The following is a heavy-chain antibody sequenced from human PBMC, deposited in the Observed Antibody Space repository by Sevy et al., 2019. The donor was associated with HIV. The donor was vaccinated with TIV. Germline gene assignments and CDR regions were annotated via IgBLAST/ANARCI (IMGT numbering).Heavy chain of an antibody. CDR2: ISGSGGST. CDR3: AKVSSSGWYFSGRVGHFDY. V-gene: IGHV3-23*01. J-gene: IGHJ4*02. CDR1: GFTFSSYA. Sequence: GGSLRLSCAASGFTFSSYAMSWVRQAPGKGLEWVSAISGSGGSTYYADSVKGRFTISRDNSKNTLYLQMNSLRAEDTAVYYCAKVSSSGWYFSGRVGHFDYWGQGSLVTVSS. D-gene: IGHD6-19*01.